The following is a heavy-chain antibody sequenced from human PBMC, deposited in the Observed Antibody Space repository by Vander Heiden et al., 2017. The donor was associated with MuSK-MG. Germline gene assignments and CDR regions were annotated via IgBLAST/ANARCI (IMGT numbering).Heavy chain of an antibody. CDR1: GFTFSSSA. J-gene: IGHJ3*02. V-gene: IGHV3-30*03. Sequence: QVQLVESGGGVVQPGTSLRLPCPASGFTFSSSAMHWVRQAPGKGLEWVAVISYDGSNKYYADSVKGRVTISRDNSKNTLYRQMNSLRAEETAVYYCAAGVEMGAPTGDVGAFDIWGQGTMVTVSS. CDR3: AAGVEMGAPTGDVGAFDI. D-gene: IGHD1-26*01. CDR2: ISYDGSNK.